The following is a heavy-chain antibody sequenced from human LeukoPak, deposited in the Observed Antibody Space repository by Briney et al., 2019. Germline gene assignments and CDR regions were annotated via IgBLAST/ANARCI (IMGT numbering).Heavy chain of an antibody. CDR2: IYPGDSDT. D-gene: IGHD3-9*01. Sequence: PGESLKISCKGSGYSFSTYWIAWVRQMPGKGLEWMGIIYPGDSDTTYSPSFQGQVTISADKSINTASLQWSSLKASDTAMYYCARLRVVTISPDAFEIWGQGTMLTVSS. CDR3: ARLRVVTISPDAFEI. J-gene: IGHJ3*02. V-gene: IGHV5-51*01. CDR1: GYSFSTYW.